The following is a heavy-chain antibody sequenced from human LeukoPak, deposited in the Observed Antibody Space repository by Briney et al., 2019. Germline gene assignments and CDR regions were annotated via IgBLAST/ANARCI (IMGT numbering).Heavy chain of an antibody. D-gene: IGHD3-10*01. V-gene: IGHV5-51*01. CDR3: ARVMGYYYGSGSYFWFDP. CDR2: IYPGDSDT. CDR1: GYSFTSYW. J-gene: IGHJ5*02. Sequence: GESLKISCKGSGYSFTSYWIGWVRQMPGKGLEWMGIIYPGDSDTRYSPSFQGQVPISADKSISTAYLQWSSLKASDTAMYYCARVMGYYYGSGSYFWFDPWGQGTLVTVSS.